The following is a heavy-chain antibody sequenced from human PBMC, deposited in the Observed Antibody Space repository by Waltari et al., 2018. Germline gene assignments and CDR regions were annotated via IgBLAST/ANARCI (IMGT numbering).Heavy chain of an antibody. J-gene: IGHJ4*02. CDR1: GFTFSSYS. CDR3: ARATTAAAIDY. CDR2: ISSSSSYI. D-gene: IGHD6-13*01. V-gene: IGHV3-21*01. Sequence: EVQLVESGGGLVKPGGPLSFSCAASGFTFSSYSMNWLRQAPGKGLEWVSSISSSSSYIYYADSVKGRFTISRDNAKNSLYLQMNSLRAEDTAVYYCARATTAAAIDYWGQGTLVTVSS.